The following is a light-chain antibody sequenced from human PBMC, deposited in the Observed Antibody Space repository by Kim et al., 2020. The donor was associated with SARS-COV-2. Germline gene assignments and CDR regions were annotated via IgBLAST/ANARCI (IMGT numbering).Light chain of an antibody. CDR1: QDISSY. J-gene: IGKJ2*01. V-gene: IGKV1-33*01. CDR3: QQYDNLPYT. CDR2: DAS. Sequence: SASVGDRVPITCQASQDISSYLNVYQQKPGKAPNLLINDASKLETGAPSMFGGTESGTDFTFTITSLQPEDIATYYCQQYDNLPYTFGQGTKLEI.